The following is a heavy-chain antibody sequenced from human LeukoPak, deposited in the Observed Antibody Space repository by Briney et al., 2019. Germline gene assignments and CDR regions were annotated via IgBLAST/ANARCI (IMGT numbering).Heavy chain of an antibody. Sequence: GASVKVSCKASGGTFSSYAISWVRQAPGQGLEWMGRIIPILGIANYAQKFQGRVTITADKSTSTAYMELSSLRSEDTAVYYCARGLLAYCGGDCYSAFDYWGQGTLVTVSS. CDR1: GGTFSSYA. V-gene: IGHV1-69*04. J-gene: IGHJ4*02. D-gene: IGHD2-21*02. CDR3: ARGLLAYCGGDCYSAFDY. CDR2: IIPILGIA.